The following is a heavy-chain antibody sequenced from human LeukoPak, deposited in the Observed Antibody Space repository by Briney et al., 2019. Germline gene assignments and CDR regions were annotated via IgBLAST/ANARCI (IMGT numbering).Heavy chain of an antibody. J-gene: IGHJ5*02. Sequence: SETLSLTCAVYGGSFSGYYWSWIRQPPGKGLEWIGEINHSGSTNYNPSLKSRVTISVDTSKNQFSLKLSSVTAADTAVYYCARDLGSGSYGNWFDPWGQGTLVTVSS. V-gene: IGHV4-34*01. CDR3: ARDLGSGSYGNWFDP. CDR2: INHSGST. D-gene: IGHD6-19*01. CDR1: GGSFSGYY.